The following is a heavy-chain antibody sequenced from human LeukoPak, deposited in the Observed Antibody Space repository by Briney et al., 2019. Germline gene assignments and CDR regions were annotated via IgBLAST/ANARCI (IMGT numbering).Heavy chain of an antibody. D-gene: IGHD3-9*01. J-gene: IGHJ6*03. CDR2: IYTSGST. V-gene: IGHV4-61*02. CDR1: GGSISSGSYY. CDR3: ARDPVYDILTGYHRYYYYMDV. Sequence: SQTLSLTCTVSGGSISSGSYYWSWIRPPAGKGLEWIGRIYTSGSTTYNPSPKSRAPISVDTSKNQFSLKLSSVTAADTAVYYCARDPVYDILTGYHRYYYYMDVWGKGTTVTVSS.